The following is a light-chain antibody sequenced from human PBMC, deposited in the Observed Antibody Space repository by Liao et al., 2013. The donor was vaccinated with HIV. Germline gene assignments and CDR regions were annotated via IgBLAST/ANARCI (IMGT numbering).Light chain of an antibody. J-gene: IGLJ2*01. CDR3: QAWDSSSYVV. CDR2: NDN. Sequence: SYVLTQPPSVSVAPGRTARISCGGNNIGSKSVHWYQQKPGQAPVLVIYNDNDRPSGIPERFSGSNSGNAATLTISGTQAMDEADYYCQAWDSSSYVVFGGGTKLTVL. V-gene: IGLV3-21*01. CDR1: NIGSKS.